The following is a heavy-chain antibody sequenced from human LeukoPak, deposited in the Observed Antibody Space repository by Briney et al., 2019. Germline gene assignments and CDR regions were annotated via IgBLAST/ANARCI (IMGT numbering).Heavy chain of an antibody. Sequence: SETLSLTCTVSGGSISSYYWSWIRQPPGKGLEWIGYIYYSGSTNYNPSLKSRVTISVDTSKNQFSLKLSSVTAADTAVYYCARVRVIPRTQTFYFDYWGQGTLVTVSS. D-gene: IGHD1-14*01. CDR1: GGSISSYY. CDR2: IYYSGST. CDR3: ARVRVIPRTQTFYFDY. V-gene: IGHV4-59*01. J-gene: IGHJ4*02.